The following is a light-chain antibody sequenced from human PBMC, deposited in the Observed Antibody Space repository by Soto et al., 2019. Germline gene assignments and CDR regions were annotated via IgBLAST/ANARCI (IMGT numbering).Light chain of an antibody. CDR3: QSYDSDFVV. CDR1: SGSIANNH. V-gene: IGLV6-57*04. Sequence: NFMLTQPHSVSESPGKTLSISGTRSSGSIANNHVQWYQQRPGSAPTTVIYENNQRLSGVPDRFSGSTDGSSNSASLTISGLQTEDEADYYCQSYDSDFVVFGGGTKLTVL. J-gene: IGLJ2*01. CDR2: ENN.